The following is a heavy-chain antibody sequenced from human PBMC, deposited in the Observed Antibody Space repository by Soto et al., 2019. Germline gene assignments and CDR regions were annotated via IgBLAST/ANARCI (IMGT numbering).Heavy chain of an antibody. D-gene: IGHD3-22*01. CDR3: AKGYYYDSSGYFFDY. CDR2: ISGSGGTT. Sequence: GGSLRLSCAASGFTFSSYAMTWVRQAPGKGLEWVSVISGSGGTTHYADSVKGRFTISRDNSKNTLYLQMNSLRAEGTAVYYCAKGYYYDSSGYFFDYWGQGTLVTVSS. J-gene: IGHJ4*02. CDR1: GFTFSSYA. V-gene: IGHV3-23*01.